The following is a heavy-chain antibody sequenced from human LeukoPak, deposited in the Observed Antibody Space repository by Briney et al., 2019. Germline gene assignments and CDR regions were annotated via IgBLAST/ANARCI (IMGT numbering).Heavy chain of an antibody. V-gene: IGHV4-34*01. D-gene: IGHD3-10*01. CDR3: ARRATGRLSFGLVGYFDY. CDR2: INHSGST. J-gene: IGHJ4*02. CDR1: GGSFSGYY. Sequence: SETLSLTCAVYGGSFSGYYWSWIRQPPGKGLEWIGEINHSGSTNYNPSLKSRVTISVDTSKNQFSLKLSSVTAADTAVYYCARRATGRLSFGLVGYFDYWGQGTLVTVSS.